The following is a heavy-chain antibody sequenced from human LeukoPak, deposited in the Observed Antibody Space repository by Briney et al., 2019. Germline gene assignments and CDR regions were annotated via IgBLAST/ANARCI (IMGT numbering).Heavy chain of an antibody. Sequence: ASVKVSCKASGYTFTGYYMHWVRQAPGQGLEWMGWINPNSGGTNYAQKFQGRVTMTRDTSISTAYMDLSRLRSDDTAVYYCARVSFKQWLANFDYWGQGTLVTVSS. V-gene: IGHV1-2*02. CDR2: INPNSGGT. CDR3: ARVSFKQWLANFDY. CDR1: GYTFTGYY. D-gene: IGHD6-19*01. J-gene: IGHJ4*02.